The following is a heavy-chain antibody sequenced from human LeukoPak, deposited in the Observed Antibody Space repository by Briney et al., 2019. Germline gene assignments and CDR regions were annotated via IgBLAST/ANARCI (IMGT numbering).Heavy chain of an antibody. D-gene: IGHD3-3*01. CDR1: GYTFTGYY. CDR3: ARSGPRITIFGVVNLNDAFDI. Sequence: ASVKVSCKASGYTFTGYYMHWVRQAPGQGLEWMGWINPNSGGTTYAQKFQGRVTMTRDTSISTAYMELSSLRSEDTAVYYCARSGPRITIFGVVNLNDAFDIWGQGTMVTVSS. V-gene: IGHV1-2*02. CDR2: INPNSGGT. J-gene: IGHJ3*02.